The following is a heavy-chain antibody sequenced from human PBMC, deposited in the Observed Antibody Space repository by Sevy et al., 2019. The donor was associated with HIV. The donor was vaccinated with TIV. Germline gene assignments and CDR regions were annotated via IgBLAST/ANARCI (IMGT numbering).Heavy chain of an antibody. V-gene: IGHV1-2*02. D-gene: IGHD1-7*01. J-gene: IGHJ4*02. CDR3: VRDMELVDEGTQGFYY. CDR1: GYTFTGYY. Sequence: ASVKVSCKASGYTFTGYYMHWVRQAPGQGLEWMGWINPNSGGTNYAQKFQGRVTMTRDTSISTAYMELSRLRSDDTALYYCVRDMELVDEGTQGFYYWGQGTLVTVSS. CDR2: INPNSGGT.